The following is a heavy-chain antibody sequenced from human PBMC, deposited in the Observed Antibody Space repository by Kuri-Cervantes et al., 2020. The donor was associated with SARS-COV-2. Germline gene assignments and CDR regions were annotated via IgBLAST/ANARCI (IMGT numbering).Heavy chain of an antibody. V-gene: IGHV4-4*02. CDR2: IYHSGST. J-gene: IGHJ4*02. D-gene: IGHD3-9*01. Sequence: SCAVSGGFISNSNWWSWVRQPPGKGLEWIGEIYHSGSTNYNPSLKSRVTISVDKSKNQFSLKLSSVTAADTAVYYCAREYYDILTGHPLFDYWGQGTLVTVSS. CDR1: GGFISNSNW. CDR3: AREYYDILTGHPLFDY.